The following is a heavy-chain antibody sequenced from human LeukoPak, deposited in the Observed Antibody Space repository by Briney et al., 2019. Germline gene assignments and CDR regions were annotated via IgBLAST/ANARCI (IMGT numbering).Heavy chain of an antibody. CDR3: AKVLMDYGDYFDY. CDR2: IRYDGGNK. Sequence: GGSLRLSCAASGFSFSTYGINWVRQAPGKGLEWVAFIRYDGGNKYYADSVKGRFTISRDNSKNTLYLQMNSLRVEDTAVYYCAKVLMDYGDYFDYWGQGTLVTVSS. CDR1: GFSFSTYG. V-gene: IGHV3-30*02. D-gene: IGHD4-17*01. J-gene: IGHJ4*02.